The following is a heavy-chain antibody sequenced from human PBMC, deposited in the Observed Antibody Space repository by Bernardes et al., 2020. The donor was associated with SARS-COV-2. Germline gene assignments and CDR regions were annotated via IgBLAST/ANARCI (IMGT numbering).Heavy chain of an antibody. Sequence: GGSLRLSCAASGFTFNLFWMTWVRQAPGKGLEWVANIKQDGSEKYYVDSVRGRFIISRDNAKNSLYLQINGLRADDTAVYYCIRENWDWGQGTLVTVSS. D-gene: IGHD7-27*01. CDR2: IKQDGSEK. V-gene: IGHV3-7*01. CDR3: IRENWD. J-gene: IGHJ4*02. CDR1: GFTFNLFW.